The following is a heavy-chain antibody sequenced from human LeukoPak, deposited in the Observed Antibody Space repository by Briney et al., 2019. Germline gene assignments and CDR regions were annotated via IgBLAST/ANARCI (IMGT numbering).Heavy chain of an antibody. Sequence: SETLSLTCTISGGSISTGGVSWAWIRQPPGEGLQWIGYFFHSGTTNYNPSLKSRVTIPVDKSKNQFSLKLSSVTAADTAVYYCARLESVVVVPAATYLYYGMDVWGQGTTVTVSS. J-gene: IGHJ6*02. CDR1: GGSISTGGVS. V-gene: IGHV4-30-2*01. CDR3: ARLESVVVVPAATYLYYGMDV. D-gene: IGHD2-2*01. CDR2: FFHSGTT.